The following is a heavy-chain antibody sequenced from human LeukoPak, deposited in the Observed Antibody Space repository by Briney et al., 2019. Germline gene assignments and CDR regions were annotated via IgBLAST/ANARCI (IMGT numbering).Heavy chain of an antibody. Sequence: GGSLRLSCAASGFTFSSYSMNWVRQAPGKGLEWVSSISSSSSYIYYADSVKGRFTISRDNAKNSLYLQMISLRAEDTAVYYCARDLYYFDSSGDYWGQGTLVTVSS. J-gene: IGHJ4*02. CDR3: ARDLYYFDSSGDY. CDR1: GFTFSSYS. V-gene: IGHV3-21*01. D-gene: IGHD3-22*01. CDR2: ISSSSSYI.